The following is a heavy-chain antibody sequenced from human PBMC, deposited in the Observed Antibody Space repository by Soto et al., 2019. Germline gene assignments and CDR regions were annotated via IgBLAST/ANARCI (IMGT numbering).Heavy chain of an antibody. CDR2: ISSSSITI. V-gene: IGHV3-48*02. Sequence: EVQLVESGGGLVQPGGSLRLSCAASGFTFSSYSMNWVRQAPGKGLEWVSYISSSSITIYYSDSVNVRFTISRDNAKNSMYLQMNRLRDEDTAVYYCARPEYSSSSYGMDVWGQGTTVTVSS. CDR3: ARPEYSSSSYGMDV. D-gene: IGHD6-6*01. CDR1: GFTFSSYS. J-gene: IGHJ6*02.